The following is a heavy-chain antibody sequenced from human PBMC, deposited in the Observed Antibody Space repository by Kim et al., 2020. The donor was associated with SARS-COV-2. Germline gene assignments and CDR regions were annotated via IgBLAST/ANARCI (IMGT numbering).Heavy chain of an antibody. D-gene: IGHD3-10*01. J-gene: IGHJ4*02. Sequence: GGSLRLSCAASGFTLSNYWLSWVRQAPGKGLEWVANIKQDGSEKNYVDSVKGRFTISRDNAKKSLYLQMNSLRAEDTAVYYCARVRYYGSGYFDYWGQGTLVTVSS. CDR3: ARVRYYGSGYFDY. CDR2: IKQDGSEK. CDR1: GFTLSNYW. V-gene: IGHV3-7*01.